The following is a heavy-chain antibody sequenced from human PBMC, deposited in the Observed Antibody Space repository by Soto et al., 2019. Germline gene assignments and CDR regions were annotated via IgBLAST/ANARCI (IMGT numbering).Heavy chain of an antibody. D-gene: IGHD3-10*01. V-gene: IGHV4-61*01. Sequence: SETLSLTCTVSGGSVSSGSYYWSWIRQPPGKGLEWIGYIYYSGSTNYNPSLKSRVTISVDTSKNQFSLKLSSVTAADTAVYYCARVNNYGSGSSPFYYYYYGMDVWGQGTTVTVSS. CDR1: GGSVSSGSYY. CDR3: ARVNNYGSGSSPFYYYYYGMDV. J-gene: IGHJ6*02. CDR2: IYYSGST.